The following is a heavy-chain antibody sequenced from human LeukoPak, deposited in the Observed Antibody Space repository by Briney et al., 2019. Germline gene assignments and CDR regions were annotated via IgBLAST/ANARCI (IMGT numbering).Heavy chain of an antibody. CDR2: ITSSSSTI. J-gene: IGHJ3*02. CDR1: GFSFSDYS. Sequence: PGGSLRLSCAASGFSFSDYSMNWVRQAPGKGLEWVSYITSSSSTIYYADSVKGRFTISRDNAKNSLYLQMNSLRPEDTALYYCAKASDTLVIWGQGTLVTVSS. V-gene: IGHV3-48*04. CDR3: AKASDTLVI.